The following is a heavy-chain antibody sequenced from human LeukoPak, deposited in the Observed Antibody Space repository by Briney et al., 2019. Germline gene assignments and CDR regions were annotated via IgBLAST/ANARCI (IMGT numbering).Heavy chain of an antibody. V-gene: IGHV3-48*01. Sequence: PGGSLRLPCAASGFTFSSYSMNWVRQAPGKGLEWVSYISSSSSTIYYADSVKGRFTISRGNAKNSLYLQMNSLRAEDTAVYYCARDPRGGYWGQGTLVTVSS. D-gene: IGHD3-16*01. CDR3: ARDPRGGY. J-gene: IGHJ4*02. CDR2: ISSSSSTI. CDR1: GFTFSSYS.